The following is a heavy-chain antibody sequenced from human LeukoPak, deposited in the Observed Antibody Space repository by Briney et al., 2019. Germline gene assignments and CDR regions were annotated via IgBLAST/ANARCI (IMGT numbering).Heavy chain of an antibody. V-gene: IGHV1-2*06. J-gene: IGHJ4*02. CDR3: ARAQGYCSGGSCYGY. CDR1: GYTFTGYY. D-gene: IGHD2-15*01. CDR2: INPNSGGT. Sequence: ASVKVSCKASGYTFTGYYMHWVRQAPGQGLEWMGRINPNSGGTNYAQKFQGRVTMTRDTSISTAYMELSRLRSDDTAVYYCARAQGYCSGGSCYGYWGQGTLVTVSS.